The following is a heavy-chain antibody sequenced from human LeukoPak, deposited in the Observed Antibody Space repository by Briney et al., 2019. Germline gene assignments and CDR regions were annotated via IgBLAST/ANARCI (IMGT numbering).Heavy chain of an antibody. CDR1: GGTFSSYA. CDR3: ARPYYYDSSGYSLNAFDI. V-gene: IGHV1-69*04. Sequence: ASVKVSCKASGGTFSSYAISWVRQAPGQGLEWMGRIIPILGIANYAQKFQGRVTITADKSTSTAYMELSSLRSEDTAVYYCARPYYYDSSGYSLNAFDIWGQGTMVTVSS. D-gene: IGHD3-22*01. J-gene: IGHJ3*02. CDR2: IIPILGIA.